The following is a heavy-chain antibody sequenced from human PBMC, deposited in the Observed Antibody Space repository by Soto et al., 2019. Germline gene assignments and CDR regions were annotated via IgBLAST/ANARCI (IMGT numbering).Heavy chain of an antibody. J-gene: IGHJ6*02. CDR2: ISASNGNT. CDR1: GYTFTSYG. D-gene: IGHD2-8*01. CDR3: ARDSGRYCRYGVCYQGYYYFAMDV. Sequence: QVQLVQSGAEVKNSGASVKVSCKASGYTFTSYGFSWVRQAPGQGLEWMGWISASNGNTNYAQKLQGRVTMTTDTSTGTAYMELRSLRSDDTATYYCARDSGRYCRYGVCYQGYYYFAMDVWGQGTTVTVS. V-gene: IGHV1-18*01.